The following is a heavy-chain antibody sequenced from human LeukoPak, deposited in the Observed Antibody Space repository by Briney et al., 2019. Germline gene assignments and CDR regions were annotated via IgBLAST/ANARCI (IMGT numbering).Heavy chain of an antibody. J-gene: IGHJ4*02. CDR1: GFTFSSYG. CDR2: ISYDGSNK. D-gene: IGHD2-15*01. V-gene: IGHV3-30*18. Sequence: GGSLRLSCAASGFTFSSYGMHWVRQAPGKGLEWVAVISYDGSNKYYADSVKGRFTISRDNSKNTLYLQMNSLRAEDTAVYYCAKRVEGLFDYWGQGTLVTVSS. CDR3: AKRVEGLFDY.